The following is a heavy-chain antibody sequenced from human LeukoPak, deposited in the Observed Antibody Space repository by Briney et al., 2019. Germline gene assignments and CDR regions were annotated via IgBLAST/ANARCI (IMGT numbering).Heavy chain of an antibody. CDR3: ARDYDSTGYYVY. D-gene: IGHD3-22*01. CDR2: ISTYNGNT. CDR1: GYTFTTYG. V-gene: IGHV1-18*01. Sequence: ASVKVSCKASGYTFTTYGISWLPQAPGQGLEWMGWISTYNGNTNYAENLQGRVTMTTDTSTSTAYMELRSLRSDDTAVYFCARDYDSTGYYVYWGQGTLVTVSS. J-gene: IGHJ4*02.